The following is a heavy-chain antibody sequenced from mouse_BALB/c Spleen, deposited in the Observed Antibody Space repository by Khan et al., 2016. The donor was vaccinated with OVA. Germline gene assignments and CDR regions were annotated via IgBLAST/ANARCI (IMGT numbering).Heavy chain of an antibody. Sequence: DVKLMESGGGLVKPGGSLKLSCAASGFTFSTYAMSWVRQTPEKRLEWVATISSDGDYTYYPDNVTGRFTISRDNAKNTLYLQMSSLRSEDTAMYYCARAPYGNFAYWGQGTLVTVSA. CDR3: ARAPYGNFAY. CDR1: GFTFSTYA. D-gene: IGHD2-1*01. J-gene: IGHJ3*01. CDR2: ISSDGDYT. V-gene: IGHV5-9-3*01.